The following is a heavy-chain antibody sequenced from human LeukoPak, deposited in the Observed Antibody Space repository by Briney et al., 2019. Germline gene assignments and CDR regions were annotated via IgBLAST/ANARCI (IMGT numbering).Heavy chain of an antibody. J-gene: IGHJ4*02. CDR1: GFTFSTYL. V-gene: IGHV3-74*01. CDR3: ARASTTVPNLLDH. Sequence: GGSLRLSGAASGFTFSTYLMHWVRQAPGKGLVWVARIKGDGSSTIYADSVKGRFTISRDNSKNTLYLQTSSLRAEDTAVYYCARASTTVPNLLDHWGRGTLVTVSS. D-gene: IGHD4-17*01. CDR2: IKGDGSST.